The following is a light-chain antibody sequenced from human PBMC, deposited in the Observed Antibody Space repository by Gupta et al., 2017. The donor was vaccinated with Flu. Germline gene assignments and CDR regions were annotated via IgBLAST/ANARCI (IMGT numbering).Light chain of an antibody. CDR3: QQYADSPPWT. J-gene: IGKJ1*01. CDR1: LSVTSNY. V-gene: IGKV3-20*01. CDR2: GAS. Sequence: RATLSCRASLSVTSNYLAWYQQKPGQSPRLLIYGASTRASGIPDRFSGSGSGTDFTLTISRLEPEDVAVYYCQQYADSPPWTFGQGTKVEIK.